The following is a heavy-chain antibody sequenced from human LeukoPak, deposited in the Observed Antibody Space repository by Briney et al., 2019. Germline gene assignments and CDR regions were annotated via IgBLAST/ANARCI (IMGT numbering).Heavy chain of an antibody. CDR2: IYPGDSDT. D-gene: IGHD5-24*01. V-gene: IGHV5-51*01. J-gene: IGHJ4*02. CDR1: GYSFTNYW. CDR3: ARREMSTKRAVKPADY. Sequence: GESLKISCKGSGYSFTNYWIGWVRQMPGKGLEWMGIIYPGDSDTRYSPSFQGQVTISADKPNSIAYLQWSSLKASDTAMYYCARREMSTKRAVKPADYWGQGTLVTVSS.